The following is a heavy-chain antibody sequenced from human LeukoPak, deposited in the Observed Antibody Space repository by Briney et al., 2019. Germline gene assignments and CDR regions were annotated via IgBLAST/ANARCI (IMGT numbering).Heavy chain of an antibody. CDR2: INWNGGST. CDR1: GSTFDDHG. D-gene: IGHD6-19*01. CDR3: ALGDSSGWYFDY. J-gene: IGHJ4*02. Sequence: VGSLRLSCAASGSTFDDHGMSWVRQVPGKGLEWVAGINWNGGSTGYADSVKGRFTISRDNAKNSLFLQMNSLRAEDTALYYCALGDSSGWYFDYWGQGTLVTVSS. V-gene: IGHV3-20*04.